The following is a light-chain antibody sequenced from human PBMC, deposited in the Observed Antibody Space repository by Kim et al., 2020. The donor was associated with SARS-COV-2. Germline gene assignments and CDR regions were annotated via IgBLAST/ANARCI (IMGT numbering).Light chain of an antibody. CDR3: QSADSSGTFVV. CDR1: ALSKQY. V-gene: IGLV3-25*03. CDR2: KDN. Sequence: PGQTATITCSADALSKQYAYWYQQKPGQAPVLVIYKDNERPSGIPELFSGSSSGTTVTLTINGVQAEDEADYYCQSADSSGTFVVFGGGTQLTVL. J-gene: IGLJ2*01.